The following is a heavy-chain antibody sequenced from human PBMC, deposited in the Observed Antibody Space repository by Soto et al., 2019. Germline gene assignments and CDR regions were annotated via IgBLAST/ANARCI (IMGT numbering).Heavy chain of an antibody. CDR3: ARVVENYYYYYGMDV. V-gene: IGHV1-69*13. CDR2: IIPIFGTA. Sequence: ASVKVSCKASGGTFSSYAISWVRQAPGQGLEWMGGIIPIFGTANYAQKFQGRVTITADESTSTAYMELSSLRSGDTAVYYCARVVENYYYYYGMDVWGQGTTVTVSS. D-gene: IGHD6-6*01. J-gene: IGHJ6*02. CDR1: GGTFSSYA.